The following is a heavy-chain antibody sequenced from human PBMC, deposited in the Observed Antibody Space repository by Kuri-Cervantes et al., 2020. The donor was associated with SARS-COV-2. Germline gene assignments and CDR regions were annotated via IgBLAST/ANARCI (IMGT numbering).Heavy chain of an antibody. V-gene: IGHV3-11*04. CDR2: ISSSGSTI. CDR1: GFTFSDYY. Sequence: GESLKISCAASGFTFSDYYMSWIRQAPGKGLEWVSYISSSGSTIYYADSVKGRFTISRDNAKNSLYLQMNSLRAEDTAVYYCARDSLAEWLGDAFDIWGQGTMVTVSS. D-gene: IGHD3-3*01. CDR3: ARDSLAEWLGDAFDI. J-gene: IGHJ3*02.